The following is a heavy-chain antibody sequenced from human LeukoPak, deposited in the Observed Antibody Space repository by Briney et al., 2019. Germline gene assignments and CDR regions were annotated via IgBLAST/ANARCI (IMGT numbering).Heavy chain of an antibody. CDR2: INQDGSEK. Sequence: PGGSRRLSCAASGFTFSSFWMSWVRQAPGKGLEWVANINQDGSEKYYVDSVKGRFTISRDNSKNSLYLQMNSLRAEDTAVYYCATDPGSNWYGYWGQGTLVTVSS. V-gene: IGHV3-7*01. CDR3: ATDPGSNWYGY. CDR1: GFTFSSFW. D-gene: IGHD6-13*01. J-gene: IGHJ4*02.